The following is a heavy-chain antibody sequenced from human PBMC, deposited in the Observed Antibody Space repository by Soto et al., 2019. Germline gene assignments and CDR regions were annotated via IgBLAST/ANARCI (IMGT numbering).Heavy chain of an antibody. J-gene: IGHJ3*02. V-gene: IGHV4-34*01. CDR1: GGSFSCDY. CDR2: INHSGST. D-gene: IGHD5-18*01. CDR3: ARRPPHTWVLWLPLGAFYI. Sequence: SETLSLTCAVYGGSFSCDYWSWSRQPPGKGLEWVGEINHSGSTNYNPSLKSLVTISVDTSKNQFSLKLSSVPAADTAVYYCARRPPHTWVLWLPLGAFYIWGQGTMVTVSS.